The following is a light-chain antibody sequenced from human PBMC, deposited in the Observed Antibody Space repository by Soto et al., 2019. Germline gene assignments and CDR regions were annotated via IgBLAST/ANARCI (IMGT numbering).Light chain of an antibody. Sequence: DVQMTQSPSSLSASVGDRVSITCRASQSVNNWLAWYQQRPGKAPKSLIYGTSNLQSGVPSRFSDSGSGTDFTLTIDSLQPEDYATYFCQQYNDFPPTFGGGTKVEF. CDR2: GTS. V-gene: IGKV1D-16*01. J-gene: IGKJ4*01. CDR1: QSVNNW. CDR3: QQYNDFPPT.